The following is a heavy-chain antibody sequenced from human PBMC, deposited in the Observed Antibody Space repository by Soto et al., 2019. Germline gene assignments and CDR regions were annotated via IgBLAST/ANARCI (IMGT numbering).Heavy chain of an antibody. CDR1: GDTFSGYP. Sequence: QVQLVQSGAELKKHGSSVKVSCTASGDTFSGYPINWVRQAPGEGIEWMGRIIPVFGTTNDAQRFEVRVTFTADESTNTAYMELRGLLSEDTAVYYCARDGGFEELKYWGPGTLVTVSS. J-gene: IGHJ4*02. D-gene: IGHD3-16*01. V-gene: IGHV1-69*18. CDR2: IIPVFGTT. CDR3: ARDGGFEELKY.